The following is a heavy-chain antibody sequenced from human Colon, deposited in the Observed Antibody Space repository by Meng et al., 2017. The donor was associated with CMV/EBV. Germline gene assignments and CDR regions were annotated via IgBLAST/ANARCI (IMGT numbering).Heavy chain of an antibody. V-gene: IGHV4-61*01. Sequence: VHLQVPGPVPGRPSKTLSPTFTVSCGSLGNSNDYWSWIRQRPGKGLECIGDISYSGNNLYNPSLKSRVDISTDTSQRQCSLKFNSVTAADTAVYYCATGAGDGSGFDSWGRGALVTVSS. CDR1: CGSLGNSNDY. CDR3: ATGAGDGSGFDS. J-gene: IGHJ4*02. CDR2: ISYSGNN. D-gene: IGHD6-19*01.